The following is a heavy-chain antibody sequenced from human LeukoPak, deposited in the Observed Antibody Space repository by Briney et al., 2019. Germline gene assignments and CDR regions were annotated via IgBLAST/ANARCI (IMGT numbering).Heavy chain of an antibody. D-gene: IGHD6-13*01. V-gene: IGHV3-21*01. CDR1: EFTFSSYN. CDR2: ISSSGKYI. CDR3: ARVQDGSSWYEYFQH. J-gene: IGHJ1*01. Sequence: GGSLRLSCAASEFTFSSYNMNWVRQAPGKGLEWVSSISSSGKYIYYADSVKGRFTISRDNAKNSLFLQMNSLRAEDTAVYYCARVQDGSSWYEYFQHWGQGTLVTVSS.